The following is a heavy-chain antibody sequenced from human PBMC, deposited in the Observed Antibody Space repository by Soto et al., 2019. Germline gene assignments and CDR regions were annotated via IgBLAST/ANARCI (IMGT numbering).Heavy chain of an antibody. CDR1: GGSISSGRYS. Sequence: SETLSLTCAVSGGSISSGRYSWSWIRQPPRKGLEWIGYIYPSGSTYYKPSLKSRVVISVDRSKNQFSLNVSSVTAAHTAVEYCAGYSGSYYYDGMVVWGRGSTVT. V-gene: IGHV4-30-2*01. D-gene: IGHD1-26*01. J-gene: IGHJ6*02. CDR2: IYPSGST. CDR3: AGYSGSYYYDGMVV.